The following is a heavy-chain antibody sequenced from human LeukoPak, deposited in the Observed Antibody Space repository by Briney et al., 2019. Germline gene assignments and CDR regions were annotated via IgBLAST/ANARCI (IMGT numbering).Heavy chain of an antibody. CDR2: IYSTGST. Sequence: SETLSLTCTVSGGSISNYYWSWIRQPAGKGLEWIGRIYSTGSTNHNPSLKSRVTMSVDTSTNQFSLKLNSVTAADTAVYYCAREIHNLGYCSSTSCYHDYWGQGTLVTASS. J-gene: IGHJ4*02. V-gene: IGHV4-4*07. D-gene: IGHD2-2*01. CDR1: GGSISNYY. CDR3: AREIHNLGYCSSTSCYHDY.